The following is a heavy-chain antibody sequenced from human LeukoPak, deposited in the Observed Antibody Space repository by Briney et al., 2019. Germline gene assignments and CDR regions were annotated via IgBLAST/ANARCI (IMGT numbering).Heavy chain of an antibody. CDR2: IYYSGST. J-gene: IGHJ4*02. CDR1: GGSISSYY. CDR3: ARGADYGDAGY. V-gene: IGHV4-59*01. Sequence: SETLSLTCTVSGGSISSYYWSWIRQRPGKGLEWIGYIYYSGSTNYNPSLKSRVTISVDTSKNQFSLKLSSVTAADTAVYYCARGADYGDAGYWGQGTLVTVSS. D-gene: IGHD4-17*01.